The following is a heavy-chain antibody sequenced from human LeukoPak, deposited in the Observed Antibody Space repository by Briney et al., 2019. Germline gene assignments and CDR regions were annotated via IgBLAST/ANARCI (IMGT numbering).Heavy chain of an antibody. D-gene: IGHD3-3*01. Sequence: ASVKVSCKASGYTFTSYDINWVRQATGQGLEWMGWVNPNSGNTGYAQKFQGRVTMTRNTSISTAYMELSSLRSEDTAVYYCALVLDDFWSGYYADYWGQGTLVTVSS. CDR2: VNPNSGNT. V-gene: IGHV1-8*01. CDR3: ALVLDDFWSGYYADY. J-gene: IGHJ4*02. CDR1: GYTFTSYD.